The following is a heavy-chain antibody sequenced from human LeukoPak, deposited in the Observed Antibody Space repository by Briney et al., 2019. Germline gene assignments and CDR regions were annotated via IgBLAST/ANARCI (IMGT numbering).Heavy chain of an antibody. V-gene: IGHV4-61*01. J-gene: IGHJ3*02. CDR2: IYYSGST. CDR3: ARAEWDPGAFDI. D-gene: IGHD1-26*01. CDR1: GVSISSSSYY. Sequence: SETLSLTCTVSGVSISSSSYYWSWVRQPPGKGLEWIGYIYYSGSTNYNPSLKSRVTISVDTSKNQFSLKLSSVTAADTAVYYCARAEWDPGAFDIWGQGTMVTVSS.